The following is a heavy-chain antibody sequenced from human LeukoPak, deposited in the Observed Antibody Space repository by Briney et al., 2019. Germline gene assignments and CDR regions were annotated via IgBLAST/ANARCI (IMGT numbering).Heavy chain of an antibody. J-gene: IGHJ4*02. CDR2: IYYSGST. D-gene: IGHD6-19*01. V-gene: IGHV4-39*01. CDR3: ARHLTAVGGRYFDS. CDR1: GGSISSSSYY. Sequence: SETLSLTCAVSGGSISSSSYYWGWGRQPPGKGLEWIGSIYYSGSTYYNPSLKSRVTMSVDTSKNQFSLRLSYVTAADTAVYYCARHLTAVGGRYFDSWGQGTLVTVSS.